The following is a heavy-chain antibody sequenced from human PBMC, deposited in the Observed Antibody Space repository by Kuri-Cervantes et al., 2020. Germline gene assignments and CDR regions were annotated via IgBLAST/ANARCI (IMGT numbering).Heavy chain of an antibody. V-gene: IGHV3-53*01. Sequence: GESLKISCAVYGGSFSGYYWSWIRQPPGKGLEWVSVIYSGGSTYYADSVKGRFTISRDNSKNTLYLQMNSLRAEDTAVYYCAREIVGGYCSSTSCPSQWGQGTLVTVSS. CDR1: GGSFSGYY. CDR3: AREIVGGYCSSTSCPSQ. J-gene: IGHJ4*02. D-gene: IGHD2-2*03. CDR2: IYSGGST.